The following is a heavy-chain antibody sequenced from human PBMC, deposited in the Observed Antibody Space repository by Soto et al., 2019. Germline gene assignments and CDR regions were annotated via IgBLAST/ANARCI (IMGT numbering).Heavy chain of an antibody. CDR2: ISAYNGHT. D-gene: IGHD3-10*01. CDR3: XXXXGXGESDV. CDR1: GYSFTSHG. V-gene: IGHV1-18*01. J-gene: IGHJ6*02. Sequence: QVQLVQSGAEVKKPGASVKVSCKASGYSFTSHGITWVRQAPGQGLEWMGWISAYNGHTNYAQKLQGRVTMTTDTSTSTAYMELRSLRSDDTAXYYXXXXXGXGESDVWGQGTTVTVSS.